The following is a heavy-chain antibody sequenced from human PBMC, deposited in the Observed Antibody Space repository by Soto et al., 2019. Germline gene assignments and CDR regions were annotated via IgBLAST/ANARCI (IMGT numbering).Heavy chain of an antibody. CDR1: DSTFRSYS. CDR2: ISSGSSVI. D-gene: IGHD2-2*02. Sequence: EVQLVESGGGLVKPGESLRLSCVASDSTFRSYSMNWVRQAPGRGLEWVSIISSGSSVIFYADSMKGRFTISRDNAKNSLSLQMNSLRAEDTAVYYCARGGRGYTKDDTFDIWGQGKMVTVSS. V-gene: IGHV3-21*01. J-gene: IGHJ3*02. CDR3: ARGGRGYTKDDTFDI.